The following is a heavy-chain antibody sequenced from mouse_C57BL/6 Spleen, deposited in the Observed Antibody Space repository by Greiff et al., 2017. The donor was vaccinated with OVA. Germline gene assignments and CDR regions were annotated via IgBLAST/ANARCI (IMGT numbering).Heavy chain of an antibody. CDR2: IDPEDGET. V-gene: IGHV14-2*01. CDR1: GFNIKDYY. J-gene: IGHJ2*01. D-gene: IGHD1-1*01. CDR3: ARVYYYGSSYVFDY. Sequence: VQLKESGAELVKPGASVKLSCTASGFNIKDYYMHWVKQRTEQGLEWIGRIDPEDGETKYAPKFPGKATITADTSSNTAYLQLSSLTSEDTAVDYCARVYYYGSSYVFDYWGQGTTLTVSS.